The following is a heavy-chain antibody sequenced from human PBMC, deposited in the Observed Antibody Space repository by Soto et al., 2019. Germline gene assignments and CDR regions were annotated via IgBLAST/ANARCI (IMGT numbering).Heavy chain of an antibody. D-gene: IGHD6-19*01. J-gene: IGHJ6*02. V-gene: IGHV4-34*01. CDR3: ARGSGWYIDYYYTMDV. CDR1: GGTFTGYY. Sequence: SETLSXTXAVXGGTFTGYYWSWVRQSPGKGLEWIGEINHSGSANYKPSLQSRVALSIDASKSQFSLKLTSVTAADTAVYYCARGSGWYIDYYYTMDVWGQGTTVTVSS. CDR2: INHSGSA.